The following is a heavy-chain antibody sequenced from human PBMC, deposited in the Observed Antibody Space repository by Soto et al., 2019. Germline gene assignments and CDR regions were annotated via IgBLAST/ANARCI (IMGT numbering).Heavy chain of an antibody. CDR3: ARDPGRDYDFWSGYSPYYYGMDV. Sequence: PSETLSLTCTVSGGSISSYYWSWIRQPPGKGLEWIGYIYYSGSTNYNPSLKSRVTISVDTSKNQFSLKLSSVTAADTAVYYCARDPGRDYDFWSGYSPYYYGMDVWGQGTTVTVSS. J-gene: IGHJ6*02. D-gene: IGHD3-3*01. V-gene: IGHV4-59*01. CDR2: IYYSGST. CDR1: GGSISSYY.